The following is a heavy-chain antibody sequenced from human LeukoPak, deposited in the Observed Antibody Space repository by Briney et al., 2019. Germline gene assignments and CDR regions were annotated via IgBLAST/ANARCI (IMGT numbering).Heavy chain of an antibody. V-gene: IGHV3-7*01. CDR1: GCTFSSYW. Sequence: GWSLRLSCAASGCTFSSYWMSWVRQAPGKGLEGVANIKQDGSEKYYVDSVKGRFTISRDNAKNSLYLQMNSLRAEDAAAYYWARRLWFGDYWGQGTLVTVSS. J-gene: IGHJ4*02. D-gene: IGHD3-10*01. CDR3: ARRLWFGDY. CDR2: IKQDGSEK.